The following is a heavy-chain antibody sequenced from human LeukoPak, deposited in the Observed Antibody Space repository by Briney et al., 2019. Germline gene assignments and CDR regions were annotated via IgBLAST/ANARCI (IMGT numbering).Heavy chain of an antibody. CDR1: GGTFSSYA. Sequence: GASATVSCTASGGTFSSYAISWVRQAPGQGLEWMGGIIPIFGTANYAQKFQGGVTITADESTSTAYMELSSLRSEDTAVYYCAARGDGGWNYDYWGQGTLVTVSS. CDR3: AARGDGGWNYDY. CDR2: IIPIFGTA. V-gene: IGHV1-69*13. D-gene: IGHD1-7*01. J-gene: IGHJ4*02.